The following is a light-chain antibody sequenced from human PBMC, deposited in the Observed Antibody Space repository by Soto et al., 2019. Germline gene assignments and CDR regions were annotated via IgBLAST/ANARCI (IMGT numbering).Light chain of an antibody. V-gene: IGLV2-14*01. CDR3: SSYTSSSSQV. CDR1: SSDVGGYKY. J-gene: IGLJ3*02. CDR2: EVS. Sequence: QSALTQPASVSGSPGQSITISCTGTSSDVGGYKYVSWYKQDAGKAPKLMIYEVSNRPSGVSNRYSGSKSGNTASLTISGLHAEDEADYYCSSYTSSSSQVFGGGTKLTVL.